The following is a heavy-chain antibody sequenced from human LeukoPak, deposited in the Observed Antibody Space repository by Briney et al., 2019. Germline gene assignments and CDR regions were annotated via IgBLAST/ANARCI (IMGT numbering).Heavy chain of an antibody. Sequence: GGSLRLLCAASGLLFEVYDMSWVRQAPGKGLEWVSGIDWDGGSIGYGVSVRVRFTTSRDNDKNSLYLQMNSLRADDTALYYCATGYGSGSYYNELDYWSQGTLVTVSS. D-gene: IGHD3-10*01. CDR1: GLLFEVYD. J-gene: IGHJ4*02. CDR3: ATGYGSGSYYNELDY. V-gene: IGHV3-20*04. CDR2: IDWDGGSI.